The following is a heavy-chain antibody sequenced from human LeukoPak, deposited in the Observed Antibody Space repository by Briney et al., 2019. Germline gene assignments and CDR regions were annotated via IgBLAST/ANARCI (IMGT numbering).Heavy chain of an antibody. V-gene: IGHV3-20*04. CDR3: ARDSCSSTSCYFDY. CDR1: GFTFDDYG. Sequence: GGSLRLSCAASGFTFDDYGMSWVRQAPGKGLEWVSGINWNGGSTGYADSVKGRFTISRDNAKNSLYLQMNSLRAEDTAFYYCARDSCSSTSCYFDYWGQGTLVTVSS. CDR2: INWNGGST. J-gene: IGHJ4*02. D-gene: IGHD2-2*01.